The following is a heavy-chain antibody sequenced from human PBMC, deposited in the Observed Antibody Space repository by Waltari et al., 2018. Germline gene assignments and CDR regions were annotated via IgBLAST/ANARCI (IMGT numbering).Heavy chain of an antibody. V-gene: IGHV3-30*18. CDR2: ISYDGSNK. J-gene: IGHJ6*03. CDR1: GFTFSSYG. Sequence: QVQLVESGGGVVQPGRSLRLSCAASGFTFSSYGMHWVRQAPGKGLEWVAVISYDGSNKYYADSVKGRFTISRDNSKNTLYLQMNSLRAEDTAVYYCAKDVGRIRTYYYYMDVWGKGTTVTISS. CDR3: AKDVGRIRTYYYYMDV.